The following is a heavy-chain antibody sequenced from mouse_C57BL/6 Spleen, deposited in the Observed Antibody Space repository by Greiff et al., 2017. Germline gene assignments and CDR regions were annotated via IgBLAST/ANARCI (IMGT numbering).Heavy chain of an antibody. D-gene: IGHD2-12*01. J-gene: IGHJ2*01. CDR2: IHPISGST. V-gene: IGHV1-64*01. CDR3: ARLGRYDGFDY. CDR1: GYTFTSYC. Sequence: QVQLKASGAELVKPGASVKLSCKASGYTFTSYCMHWVKQRPGQGLEWIGLIHPISGSTNYNEKFKSKATLTVDKSSSTAYMQLTSLTSEVSAVDYCARLGRYDGFDYWGQGTTLTVAS.